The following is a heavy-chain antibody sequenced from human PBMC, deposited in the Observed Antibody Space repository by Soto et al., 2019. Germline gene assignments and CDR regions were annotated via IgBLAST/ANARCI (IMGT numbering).Heavy chain of an antibody. CDR2: ISSNGGST. Sequence: GSLRLSCAASGFTFSSYAMHWVRQAPGKGLEYVSAISSNGGSTYYANSVKGRFTISRDNSKNTLYLQMGSLRAEDMAVYYCARETGTTVGYVYYDYYYMDVWGKGTTVTVSS. J-gene: IGHJ6*03. CDR3: ARETGTTVGYVYYDYYYMDV. V-gene: IGHV3-64*01. CDR1: GFTFSSYA. D-gene: IGHD1-7*01.